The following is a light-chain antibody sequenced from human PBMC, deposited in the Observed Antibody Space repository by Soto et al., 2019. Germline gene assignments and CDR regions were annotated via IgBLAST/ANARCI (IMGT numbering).Light chain of an antibody. Sequence: QSALTQPPSVSGSPGQSITISCTGNSNDVGNYNFVSWYQQHPDKAPKLVIYEVSKRPSGVSNRFSGSKSGNTASLTISGIPAEDEADYYCCSYANSNTFECVFGGGTKLTVL. J-gene: IGLJ3*02. CDR2: EVS. CDR3: CSYANSNTFECV. CDR1: SNDVGNYNF. V-gene: IGLV2-23*02.